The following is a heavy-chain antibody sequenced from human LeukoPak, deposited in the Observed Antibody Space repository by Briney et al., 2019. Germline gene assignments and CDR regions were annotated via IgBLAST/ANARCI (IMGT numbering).Heavy chain of an antibody. V-gene: IGHV1-69*05. Sequence: SVKVSCKASGGTFSSYAISWVRQAPGQGLEWMGGIIPIFGTANYAQKFQGRVTITTDESTSTAYMELSSLRSEDTAVYYCARGYYDSSGYYYYFDYWGQGTLVTISS. CDR3: ARGYYDSSGYYYYFDY. CDR1: GGTFSSYA. D-gene: IGHD3-22*01. J-gene: IGHJ4*02. CDR2: IIPIFGTA.